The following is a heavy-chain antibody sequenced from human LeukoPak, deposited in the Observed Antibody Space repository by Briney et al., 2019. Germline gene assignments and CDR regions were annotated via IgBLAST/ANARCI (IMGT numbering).Heavy chain of an antibody. CDR3: ARAAAGINYDSSGYYGY. V-gene: IGHV1-69*01. Sequence: ASVKVSCKASGGTFSSYAISWVRQAPGQGLEWMGVIIPIFGTANYAQKFQGRVTITADESTSTAYMELSSLRSEDTAVYYCARAAAGINYDSSGYYGYWGQGTLVTVSS. CDR1: GGTFSSYA. J-gene: IGHJ4*02. CDR2: IIPIFGTA. D-gene: IGHD3-22*01.